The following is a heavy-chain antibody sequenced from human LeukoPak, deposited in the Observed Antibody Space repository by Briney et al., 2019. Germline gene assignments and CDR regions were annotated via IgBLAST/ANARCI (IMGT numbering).Heavy chain of an antibody. CDR2: IDYSGNT. D-gene: IGHD1-1*01. J-gene: IGHJ2*01. CDR3: ATIMTGSRYFDL. CDR1: GGSISSNKYY. V-gene: IGHV4-31*01. Sequence: SETLSLTCTVSGGSISSNKYYWSWIRQHPGKGLEWIGYIDYSGNTYYTPSLNRPVTVSVDTSENVFSLTLVSVTAAATPVFHCATIMTGSRYFDLWGRGTLVTVSS.